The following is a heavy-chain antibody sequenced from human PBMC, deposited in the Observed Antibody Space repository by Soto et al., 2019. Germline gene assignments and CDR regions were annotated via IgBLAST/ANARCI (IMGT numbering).Heavy chain of an antibody. V-gene: IGHV4-4*02. CDR2: IYHSGRA. D-gene: IGHD6-13*01. Sequence: HVQLQESGPGLVKPSVTLSLTCAVSGGSISSNNWWSWVRKPPGKGLEGIGEIYHSGRATYNPSLKSQLTISVDKSKNQFSLKLSSVTAAATAVYYCARIAAAVTSIDYWGQGTLVTVSS. J-gene: IGHJ4*02. CDR3: ARIAAAVTSIDY. CDR1: GGSISSNNW.